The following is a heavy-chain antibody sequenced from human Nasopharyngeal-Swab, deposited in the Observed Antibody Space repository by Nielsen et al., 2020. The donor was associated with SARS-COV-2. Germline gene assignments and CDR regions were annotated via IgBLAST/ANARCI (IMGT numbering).Heavy chain of an antibody. J-gene: IGHJ6*02. D-gene: IGHD3-9*01. Sequence: VRQMPGKGLEWMGIIYPSDSDTRYSPSFQGQVTISADKSIGTAYLQWSSLKASDTAMYYCARQGGGFLTGDLYCGMDVWGQGTTVTVSS. CDR2: IYPSDSDT. CDR3: ARQGGGFLTGDLYCGMDV. V-gene: IGHV5-51*01.